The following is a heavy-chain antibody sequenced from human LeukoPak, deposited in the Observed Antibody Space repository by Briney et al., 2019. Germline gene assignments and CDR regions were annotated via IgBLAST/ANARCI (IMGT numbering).Heavy chain of an antibody. D-gene: IGHD3-22*01. J-gene: IGHJ3*02. Sequence: KPSETLSLTCTVSGGSISSYYWSWIRQPPGKGLEWIGYIYYSGSTNYNPSLKSRVTISVDTSKNQFSLKLSSVTAADTAVYYCARGYYYDSSGYYPLPYAFDIWGQGTMVTVSS. CDR2: IYYSGST. V-gene: IGHV4-59*01. CDR3: ARGYYYDSSGYYPLPYAFDI. CDR1: GGSISSYY.